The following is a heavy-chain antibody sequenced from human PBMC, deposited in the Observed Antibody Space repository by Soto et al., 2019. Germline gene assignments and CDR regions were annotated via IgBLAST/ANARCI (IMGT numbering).Heavy chain of an antibody. Sequence: SETLSLTCTVSGGSISSSSYYWGWIRQPPGKGLEWIGSIYYSGSTYYNTSLKSRVTISVDTSKNQFSLKLSSVTAADTAVYYCARGLSFSGYYYYMDVWGKGTTVTV. CDR2: IYYSGST. D-gene: IGHD3-3*02. CDR3: ARGLSFSGYYYYMDV. CDR1: GGSISSSSYY. J-gene: IGHJ6*03. V-gene: IGHV4-39*07.